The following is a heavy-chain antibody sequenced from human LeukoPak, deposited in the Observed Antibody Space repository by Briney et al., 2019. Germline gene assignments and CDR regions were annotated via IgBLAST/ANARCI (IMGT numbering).Heavy chain of an antibody. J-gene: IGHJ3*01. V-gene: IGHV3-23*01. CDR1: GFTFSNYA. CDR2: ISGSGGST. D-gene: IGHD4-11*01. Sequence: GGSLRLSCAASGFTFSNYAMSSVRQAPGKGLEWVSAISGSGGSTYYADSVKGRFTISRENSKNTLYLQMNSLRAEGTAVYYCARELDGYSKNWGQGTMVTVSS. CDR3: ARELDGYSKN.